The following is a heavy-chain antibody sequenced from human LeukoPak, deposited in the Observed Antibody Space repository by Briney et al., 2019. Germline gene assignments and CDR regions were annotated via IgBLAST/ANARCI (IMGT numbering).Heavy chain of an antibody. CDR2: ISWNSGSI. D-gene: IGHD5-18*01. CDR1: GFIFDDNA. V-gene: IGHV3-9*01. Sequence: GGSLRLSCAASGFIFDDNAMDWVRQAPGKGLEWVSGISWNSGSIGYADSVKGRFTISRDNSKNTLYLQMNSLRAEDTAVYYCARDGRIQLWYYYYYMDVWGKGTTVTVSS. CDR3: ARDGRIQLWYYYYYMDV. J-gene: IGHJ6*03.